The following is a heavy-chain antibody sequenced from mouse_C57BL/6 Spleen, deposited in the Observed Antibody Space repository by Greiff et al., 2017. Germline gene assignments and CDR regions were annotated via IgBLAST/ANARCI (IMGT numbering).Heavy chain of an antibody. CDR1: GYTFTSYW. J-gene: IGHJ4*01. Sequence: QVQLQQPGAELVKPGASVTLSCKASGYTFTSYWMHWVKQRPGQGLEWIGMIHPNSGSTNYNEKFKSKATLTVDKSSSTAYMQLSSLTSEDSAVYYCARGRGNGYYVDYYAMDYWGQGTSVTVSS. CDR2: IHPNSGST. V-gene: IGHV1-64*01. CDR3: ARGRGNGYYVDYYAMDY. D-gene: IGHD2-3*01.